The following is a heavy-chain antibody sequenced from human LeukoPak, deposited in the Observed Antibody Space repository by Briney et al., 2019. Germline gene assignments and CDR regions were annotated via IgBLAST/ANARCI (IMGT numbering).Heavy chain of an antibody. CDR3: AKLLLPGAFDI. J-gene: IGHJ3*02. Sequence: GGSLRLSCAASGFTLSTYSMNWVRQAPGKGLEWVSSISSSSSYIDYADSVKGRFTISRDNAKNSLYLQMNSLRAEDTAVYYCAKLLLPGAFDIWGQGTMVTVSS. CDR2: ISSSSSYI. CDR1: GFTLSTYS. D-gene: IGHD2-15*01. V-gene: IGHV3-21*04.